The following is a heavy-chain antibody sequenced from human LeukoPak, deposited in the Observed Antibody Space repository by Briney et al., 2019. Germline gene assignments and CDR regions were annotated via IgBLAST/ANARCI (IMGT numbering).Heavy chain of an antibody. Sequence: PSETLSLICVVSGGSLSTHHWSWIRQSPGRGLEWIGYISDSGSTNYNPSLKSRVTISVDTSKNQFSLMLSSVTAADTAVYYCARGYDSSAYYPFNYWGQGTLVTVSS. J-gene: IGHJ4*02. CDR2: ISDSGST. V-gene: IGHV4-59*11. CDR1: GGSLSTHH. CDR3: ARGYDSSAYYPFNY. D-gene: IGHD3-22*01.